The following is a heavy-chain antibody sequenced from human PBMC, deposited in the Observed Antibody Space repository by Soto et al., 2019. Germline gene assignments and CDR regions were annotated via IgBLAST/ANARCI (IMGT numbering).Heavy chain of an antibody. V-gene: IGHV3-64D*06. J-gene: IGHJ6*02. Sequence: EVQLVESGGGLVQPGGSLRLSCSASGLTFSSYAMHWVRQAPGKGLEYVSAISSNGGSTYYADSVKGILTISRDNSKNTLYLQMSSLRAEDTAVYYCVKGTVVVPAAMYYYYGMDVWGQGTTVTVSS. CDR1: GLTFSSYA. D-gene: IGHD2-2*01. CDR3: VKGTVVVPAAMYYYYGMDV. CDR2: ISSNGGST.